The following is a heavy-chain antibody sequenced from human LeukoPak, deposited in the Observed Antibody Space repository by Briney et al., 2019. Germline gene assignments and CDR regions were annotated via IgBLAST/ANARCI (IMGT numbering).Heavy chain of an antibody. V-gene: IGHV1-2*04. Sequence: ASVKVSCKASGYTFTCYYMHWVRQAPAQGLEWMGWINPNSGGTNYAQKFQGWVTMTRDTSISTAYMELSRLRSDDTAVYYCARGRGIVGATREYFQHWGQGTLVTVSS. CDR2: INPNSGGT. D-gene: IGHD1-26*01. J-gene: IGHJ1*01. CDR3: ARGRGIVGATREYFQH. CDR1: GYTFTCYY.